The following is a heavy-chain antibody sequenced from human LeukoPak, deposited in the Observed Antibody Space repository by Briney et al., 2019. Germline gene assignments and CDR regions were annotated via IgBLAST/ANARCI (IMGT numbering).Heavy chain of an antibody. CDR1: GFTFSTYA. J-gene: IGHJ4*02. CDR3: AKGRTNDY. V-gene: IGHV3-23*01. CDR2: ISDTCGNT. D-gene: IGHD1/OR15-1a*01. Sequence: GGSLRLSCAASGFTFSTYAMSRVRQTPERGLEWVSAISDTCGNTLYADSVKGRFTISRDNSKNTLYLQMNSLRAEDTAIYYCAKGRTNDYWGQGTLVTVSS.